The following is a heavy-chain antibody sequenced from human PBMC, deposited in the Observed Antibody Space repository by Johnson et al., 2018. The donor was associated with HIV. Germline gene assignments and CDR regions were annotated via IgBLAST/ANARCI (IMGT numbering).Heavy chain of an antibody. CDR1: GFTFSNYP. CDR3: AKVKSWGLDAFDI. D-gene: IGHD7-27*01. V-gene: IGHV3-64*04. Sequence: VQLVESGGGLVQPGGSLRLSCVASGFTFSNYPMHWVRQAPGRGLEYVSRVTNNGDSTYYVNAVKGRFTISRDNSKNTLYLQMNSLRAEDTALYYCAKVKSWGLDAFDIWGQGTMVTVSS. CDR2: VTNNGDST. J-gene: IGHJ3*02.